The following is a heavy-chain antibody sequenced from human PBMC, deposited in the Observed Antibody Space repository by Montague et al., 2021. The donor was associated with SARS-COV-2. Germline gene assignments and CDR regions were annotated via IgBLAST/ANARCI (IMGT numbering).Heavy chain of an antibody. CDR1: GITFDNYW. CDR3: ARDRAAAGS. D-gene: IGHD6-13*01. CDR2: INEDGSEK. Sequence: SLRLSCAASGITFDNYWMRWVRQAPGKGLAWVANINEDGSEKNYVDSVRGRFSISRDNTKNSLYLQMNSLRVEDTAVCYCARDRAAAGSWGHGTLVIVSS. J-gene: IGHJ5*01. V-gene: IGHV3-7*01.